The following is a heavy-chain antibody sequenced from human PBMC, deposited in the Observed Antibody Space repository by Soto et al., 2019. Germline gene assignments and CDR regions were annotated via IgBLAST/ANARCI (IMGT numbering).Heavy chain of an antibody. CDR1: SYSISGGFY. D-gene: IGHD3-16*01. J-gene: IGHJ4*02. CDR2: TYYSGNA. CDR3: ARGDSQVSSVFDY. Sequence: SETLSLTCAVSSYSISGGFYWAWIRQPPGKGLEWIGYTYYSGNAHYNPSLKSRVTMSTDTSKTQFSLRLRSVTSADTAVYYCARGDSQVSSVFDYWGQGMLVTVS. V-gene: IGHV4-38-2*01.